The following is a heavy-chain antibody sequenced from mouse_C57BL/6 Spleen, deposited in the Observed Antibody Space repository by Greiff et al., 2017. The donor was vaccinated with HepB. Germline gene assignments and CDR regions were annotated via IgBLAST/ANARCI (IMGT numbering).Heavy chain of an antibody. J-gene: IGHJ2*01. D-gene: IGHD2-1*01. CDR3: ARLSYYGNYFDY. V-gene: IGHV5-17*01. CDR1: GFTFSDYG. CDR2: ISSGSSTI. Sequence: EVMLVESGGGLVKPGGSLKLSCAASGFTFSDYGMHWVRQAPEKGLEWVAYISSGSSTIYYADTVKGRFTISRDNAKNTLFLQMTSLRSEDTAMYYCARLSYYGNYFDYWGQGTTLTVSS.